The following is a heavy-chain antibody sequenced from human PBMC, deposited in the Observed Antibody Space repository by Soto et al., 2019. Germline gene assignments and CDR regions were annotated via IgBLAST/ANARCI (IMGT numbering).Heavy chain of an antibody. J-gene: IGHJ6*02. CDR2: INPSDSYR. D-gene: IGHD3-16*01. CDR3: ARRCVMSRVTSSGLVV. CDR1: GYSFTSYW. V-gene: IGHV5-10-1*01. Sequence: PGQYLKGSCKGSGYSFTSYWINGVRQMPWKGLEWMARINPSDSYRNYSPSLQGHVTISADKSISTAYLQWSSVKASDTAMYYCARRCVMSRVTSSGLVVWGQ.